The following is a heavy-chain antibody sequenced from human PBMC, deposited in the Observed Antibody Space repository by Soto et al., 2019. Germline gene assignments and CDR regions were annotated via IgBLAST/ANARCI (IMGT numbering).Heavy chain of an antibody. Sequence: GGSLRLSCGSSGLIFSTHWMNLVRQAPGKGLVWVSRINSDGSTTSYADSVKGRFTISRDNAKNTLYLQMNSLRAEDTAVYFCASLTVDYYGMDVWGQGTTVTVSS. D-gene: IGHD7-27*01. V-gene: IGHV3-74*01. CDR2: INSDGSTT. CDR3: ASLTVDYYGMDV. J-gene: IGHJ6*02. CDR1: GLIFSTHW.